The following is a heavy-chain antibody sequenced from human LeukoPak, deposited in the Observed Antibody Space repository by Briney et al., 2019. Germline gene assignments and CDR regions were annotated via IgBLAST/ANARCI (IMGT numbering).Heavy chain of an antibody. V-gene: IGHV1-2*02. CDR2: INPNSGGT. CDR3: ARLPLPDPDYYYYYMDV. CDR1: GYTFTGYY. J-gene: IGHJ6*03. D-gene: IGHD1-14*01. Sequence: ASVKVSCKASGYTFTGYYIHWVRQAPGQGLEWMGWINPNSGGTNYAQKFQGRVTMTRDTSISTAYMELRSLRSDDTAVYYCARLPLPDPDYYYYYMDVWGKGTTVTVSS.